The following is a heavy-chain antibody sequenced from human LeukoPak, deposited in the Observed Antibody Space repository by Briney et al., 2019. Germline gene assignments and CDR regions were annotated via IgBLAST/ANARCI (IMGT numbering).Heavy chain of an antibody. Sequence: KPSETLSLTCTVSGGSISGYYWSWIRQSPGKGLVWIGYMYYSGSTNYNPSLKSRVTISVDTSSNQFSLKLNSVTAADTAVYYCARRAYGSGSFNRYHFDYWGQGTPVAVSS. D-gene: IGHD3-10*01. CDR2: MYYSGST. J-gene: IGHJ4*02. V-gene: IGHV4-59*08. CDR1: GGSISGYY. CDR3: ARRAYGSGSFNRYHFDY.